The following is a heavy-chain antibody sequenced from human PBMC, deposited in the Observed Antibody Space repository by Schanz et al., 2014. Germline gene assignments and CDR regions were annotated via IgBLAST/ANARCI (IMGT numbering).Heavy chain of an antibody. J-gene: IGHJ4*02. D-gene: IGHD3-22*01. CDR2: INPKSGGST. Sequence: QVQLVQSGAEVKKPGASVKVSCKASGYTFPSYGISWVRQAPGQGLEWMGWINPKSGGSTYYAQKFQGRVTMTTDTSISTAYMELTRLKSDDTAVYYCARGMDGSAYKSPDYWGQGTLVTVSS. V-gene: IGHV1-2*02. CDR3: ARGMDGSAYKSPDY. CDR1: GYTFPSYG.